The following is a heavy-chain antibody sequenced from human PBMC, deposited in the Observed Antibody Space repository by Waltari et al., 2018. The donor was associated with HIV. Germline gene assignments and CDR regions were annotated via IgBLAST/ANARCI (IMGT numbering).Heavy chain of an antibody. D-gene: IGHD2-8*01. J-gene: IGHJ6*02. CDR1: GFTVGSYS. Sequence: EVQLVESGGGLVKPGGSLRLSCAATGFTVGSYSMNCVRQAPGKWVEWVSAISTSRRDIYDADSLKGRFTIARDNAKNSLYLQMNSLRAEDTAVYYCAREGFCSNGVCSHYYGMDVWGQGTTVTVSS. CDR2: ISTSRRDI. CDR3: AREGFCSNGVCSHYYGMDV. V-gene: IGHV3-21*01.